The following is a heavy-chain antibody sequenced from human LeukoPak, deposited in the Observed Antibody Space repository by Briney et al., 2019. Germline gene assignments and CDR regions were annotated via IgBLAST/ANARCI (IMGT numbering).Heavy chain of an antibody. Sequence: ASVKVSCKASGYSFTGYYMHWVRQAPGQGLEWMGWINPNSGGTNYAQKFQGRVTMTRDTSISTAYMELSRLRSDDTAVYYCAREHSSGYYFDAFDIWGQGTMVTVSS. D-gene: IGHD3-22*01. CDR3: AREHSSGYYFDAFDI. J-gene: IGHJ3*02. CDR1: GYSFTGYY. CDR2: INPNSGGT. V-gene: IGHV1-2*02.